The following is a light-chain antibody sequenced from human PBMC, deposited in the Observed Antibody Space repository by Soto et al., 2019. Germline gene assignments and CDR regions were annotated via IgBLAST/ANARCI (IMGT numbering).Light chain of an antibody. CDR2: KAS. Sequence: DIQMTQSPSTLSGSVGDRVTITCRASQTISSWLAWYQQKPGKAPKLLIYKASSLESGVPSRFSGSGSGTDFTLTISCLQSEDFATYYCQHLNGYPITFGQGTRLEIK. J-gene: IGKJ5*01. V-gene: IGKV1-5*03. CDR3: QHLNGYPIT. CDR1: QTISSW.